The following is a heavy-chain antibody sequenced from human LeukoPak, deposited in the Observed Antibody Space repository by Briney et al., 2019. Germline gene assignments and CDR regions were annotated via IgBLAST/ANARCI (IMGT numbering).Heavy chain of an antibody. Sequence: GGSLRLSCAASGFTFSSYGMHWVRQAPGKGLEWVAFIRYDGSNKYYTDSVKGRFTISRDNSKNTLYLQMNSLRAEDTAVYYCAKAPGDILTGYYRMYYFDYWGQGTLVTVSS. CDR1: GFTFSSYG. D-gene: IGHD3-9*01. CDR2: IRYDGSNK. J-gene: IGHJ4*02. V-gene: IGHV3-30*02. CDR3: AKAPGDILTGYYRMYYFDY.